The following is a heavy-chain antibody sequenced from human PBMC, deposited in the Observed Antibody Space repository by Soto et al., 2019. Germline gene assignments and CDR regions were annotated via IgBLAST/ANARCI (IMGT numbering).Heavy chain of an antibody. Sequence: PSETLSLTCTVSGGSISSYYWSWIRQPPGKGLEWIGYIYYSGSTNYNPSLKSRVTISVDTSKNQFSLRLSSVTAADTAVYYCARGGSFIAAERFDYWGQGTLVTVS. CDR3: ARGGSFIAAERFDY. D-gene: IGHD6-13*01. J-gene: IGHJ4*02. CDR2: IYYSGST. CDR1: GGSISSYY. V-gene: IGHV4-59*01.